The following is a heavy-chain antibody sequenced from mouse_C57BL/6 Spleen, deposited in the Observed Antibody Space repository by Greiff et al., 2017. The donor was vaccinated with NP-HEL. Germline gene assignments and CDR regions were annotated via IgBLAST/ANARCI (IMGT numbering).Heavy chain of an antibody. CDR3: ARSHYYGSSCVWFAY. CDR1: GYTFTSYD. CDR2: IYPRDGST. V-gene: IGHV1-85*01. D-gene: IGHD1-1*01. Sequence: QVQLQQSGPELVKPGASVKLSCKASGYTFTSYDINWVKQRPGQGLEWIGWIYPRDGSTKYNEKFKGKATLTVDTSASTAYMELHSLTSEDSAVYFVARSHYYGSSCVWFAYWGQGTLVTVSA. J-gene: IGHJ3*01.